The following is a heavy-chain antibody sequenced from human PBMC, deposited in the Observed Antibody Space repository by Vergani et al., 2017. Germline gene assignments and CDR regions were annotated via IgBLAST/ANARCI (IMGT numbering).Heavy chain of an antibody. CDR1: GGSISSGGYY. CDR2: INHSGSA. V-gene: IGHV4-39*07. D-gene: IGHD4-17*01. Sequence: QVQLQESGPGLVKPSQTLSLTCTVSGGSISSGGYYWGWIRQPPGKGLEWIGEINHSGSANYNPSLKSRVTISIDTSKNQFSLNLSSVTAADTAVYYCARLTQGDTVIYYYYYYMDVWDKGTTVTVSS. J-gene: IGHJ6*03. CDR3: ARLTQGDTVIYYYYYYMDV.